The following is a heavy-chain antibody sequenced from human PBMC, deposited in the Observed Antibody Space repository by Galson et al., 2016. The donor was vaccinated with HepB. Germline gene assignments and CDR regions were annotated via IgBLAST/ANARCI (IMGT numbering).Heavy chain of an antibody. D-gene: IGHD5-12*01. Sequence: SLRLSCAVSGFTLNTYPINWVRQVPGQGLEWLSYIGAAGGTVYYADSVKGRFTISKDNTKNSVYLQMNSLRVEDTAVYYCARAVMGGYDYWGQGTLVTVSS. V-gene: IGHV3-48*03. CDR3: ARAVMGGYDY. CDR1: GFTLNTYP. CDR2: IGAAGGTV. J-gene: IGHJ4*02.